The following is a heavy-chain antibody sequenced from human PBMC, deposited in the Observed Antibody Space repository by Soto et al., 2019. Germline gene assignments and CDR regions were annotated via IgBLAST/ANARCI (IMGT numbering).Heavy chain of an antibody. J-gene: IGHJ5*02. CDR1: GDSVSSNSAA. V-gene: IGHV6-1*01. CDR3: ASTLGFGELLGNWFDP. CDR2: TYYRSKWYN. D-gene: IGHD3-10*01. Sequence: PSQTLSLTCAISGDSVSSNSAAWNWIRQSPSRGLEWLRRTYYRSKWYNDYAVSVKSRITINPDTSKNQFSLQLNSVTPEDTAVYYCASTLGFGELLGNWFDPWGQGTLVTVSS.